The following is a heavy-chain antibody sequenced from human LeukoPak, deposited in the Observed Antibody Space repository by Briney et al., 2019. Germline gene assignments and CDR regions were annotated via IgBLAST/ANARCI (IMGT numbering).Heavy chain of an antibody. Sequence: PSETLSLTCTLSGGSFSGYFWSWIRQPAGKGLEWIGRIYTSGSTNYNPSLKSRVTMSVDTSKSQFSLKLSSVTAADTAVYYCAREPVATRFDYWGQGTLVTVSS. CDR2: IYTSGST. CDR1: GGSFSGYF. V-gene: IGHV4-4*07. J-gene: IGHJ4*02. CDR3: AREPVATRFDY. D-gene: IGHD5-12*01.